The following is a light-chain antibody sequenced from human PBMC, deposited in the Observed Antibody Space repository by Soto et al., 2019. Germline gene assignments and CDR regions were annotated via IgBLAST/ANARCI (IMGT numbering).Light chain of an antibody. Sequence: EKALTQSPVTLSLSPGERATLSCRASQSVSSNLAWYQQRPGQAPRLLIYGASTRASGVPDRFSGSGSGTDFTLTISSLQPEDVATYYCQKYNSAPITFGQGTRLENK. CDR2: GAS. CDR3: QKYNSAPIT. J-gene: IGKJ5*01. CDR1: QSVSSN. V-gene: IGKV3-15*01.